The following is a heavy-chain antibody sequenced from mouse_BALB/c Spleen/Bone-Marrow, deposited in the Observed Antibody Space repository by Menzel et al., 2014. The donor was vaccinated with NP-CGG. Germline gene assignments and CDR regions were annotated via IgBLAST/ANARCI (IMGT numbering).Heavy chain of an antibody. CDR3: ARNGGAYYRYYYAMDY. V-gene: IGHV2-2*02. D-gene: IGHD2-14*01. CDR2: IWSGGST. CDR1: GFSLTSYG. Sequence: VMLVESGPGLVQPSQSLSITCTVSGFSLTSYGVHWVRQSPGKGLEWLGVIWSGGSTDYNAAFISRLSISKDNSKSXVFFKMNSLQANDTAIYYCARNGGAYYRYYYAMDYWGQGTSVTVSS. J-gene: IGHJ4*01.